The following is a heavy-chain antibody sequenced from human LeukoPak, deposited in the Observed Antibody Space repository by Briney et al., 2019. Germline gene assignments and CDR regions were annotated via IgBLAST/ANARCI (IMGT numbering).Heavy chain of an antibody. Sequence: GGSLRLSCAASGFTFSSYSMNWVRQAPGKGLEWVSYISSSSSTIYYADSVKGRFTISRDNAKNSLYLQMSSLRDEDTAVYYCARPVVPAAIAIDYWGQGTLVTVSS. CDR1: GFTFSSYS. V-gene: IGHV3-48*02. CDR2: ISSSSSTI. CDR3: ARPVVPAAIAIDY. J-gene: IGHJ4*02. D-gene: IGHD2-2*02.